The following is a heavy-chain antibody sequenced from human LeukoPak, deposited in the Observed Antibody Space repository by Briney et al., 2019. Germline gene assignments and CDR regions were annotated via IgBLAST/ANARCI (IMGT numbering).Heavy chain of an antibody. V-gene: IGHV4-39*07. CDR3: ARDSKRTGDAFDI. J-gene: IGHJ3*02. CDR2: IYYSGST. Sequence: PSETLSLTCTVSGGSISSSSYYWGWIRQPPGKGLEWIGSIYYSGSTYYNPSLKSRVTISVDTSKNQFSLKLSSVTAADTAVYYCARDSKRTGDAFDIWGQGTMVTVSS. D-gene: IGHD1-14*01. CDR1: GGSISSSSYY.